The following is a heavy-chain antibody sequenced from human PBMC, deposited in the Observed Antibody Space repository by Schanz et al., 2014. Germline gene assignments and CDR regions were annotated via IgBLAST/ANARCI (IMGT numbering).Heavy chain of an antibody. CDR1: GFTFSSYT. V-gene: IGHV3-23*04. Sequence: EVQLVESGGGLVKPGDSLRLSCAASGFTFSSYTMKWVRQAPGKGLEWISGISGFGTGAYYADSVKGRFSISRDNSKNTLYLQMDSLRAEDTAVYYCAKSGYCRSTSCYQYNYYGLDVWGQGTTVTVS. CDR3: AKSGYCRSTSCYQYNYYGLDV. CDR2: ISGFGTGA. D-gene: IGHD2-2*03. J-gene: IGHJ6*02.